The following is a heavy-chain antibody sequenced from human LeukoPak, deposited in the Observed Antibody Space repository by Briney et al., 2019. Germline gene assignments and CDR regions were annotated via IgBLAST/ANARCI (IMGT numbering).Heavy chain of an antibody. Sequence: SETLSLTCTVSLGGSISNYYLSWIRQSAVKGLEWIGRIYTGGSTNYNPSLRGRVTMSVDTSNNQFSLKLRSVTAAGTAVYYCARGTVAGHPYFDYWGQGTLVTVSS. J-gene: IGHJ4*02. D-gene: IGHD6-19*01. CDR1: LGGSISNYY. V-gene: IGHV4-4*07. CDR2: IYTGGST. CDR3: ARGTVAGHPYFDY.